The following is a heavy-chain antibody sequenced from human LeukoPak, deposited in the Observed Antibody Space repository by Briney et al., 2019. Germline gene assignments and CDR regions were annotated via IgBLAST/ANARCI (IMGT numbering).Heavy chain of an antibody. Sequence: SETLSLTCAVYGGSLSGYYWSWIRQPPGKGLEWIGEINHSGSTYYNPSLKSRVTISVDTSKNQFSLKLSSVTAADTAVYYCARGYYMDVWGKGTTVTVSS. CDR2: INHSGST. CDR3: ARGYYMDV. CDR1: GGSLSGYY. V-gene: IGHV4-34*01. J-gene: IGHJ6*03.